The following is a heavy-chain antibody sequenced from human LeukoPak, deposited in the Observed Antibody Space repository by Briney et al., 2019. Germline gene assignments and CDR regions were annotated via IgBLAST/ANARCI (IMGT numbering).Heavy chain of an antibody. Sequence: ASVKVSSKASGYTFTSYGISWVRQAPGQGLEWMGWISAYNGNTNYAQKLQGRVTMTTDTSTSTAYMELRSLRSDDTAVYYCARDTRAYYDSSGYYYSWGQGTLVTVSS. CDR2: ISAYNGNT. CDR3: ARDTRAYYDSSGYYYS. V-gene: IGHV1-18*01. CDR1: GYTFTSYG. J-gene: IGHJ4*02. D-gene: IGHD3-22*01.